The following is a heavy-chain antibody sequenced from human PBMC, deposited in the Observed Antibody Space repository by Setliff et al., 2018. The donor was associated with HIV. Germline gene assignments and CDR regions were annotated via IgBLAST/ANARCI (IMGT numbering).Heavy chain of an antibody. CDR2: IYYSGST. V-gene: IGHV4-39*01. CDR3: ARHNPASVPASSPDY. D-gene: IGHD2-2*01. J-gene: IGHJ4*02. CDR1: GGSISSSSYY. Sequence: ASETLSLTCTVSGGSISSSSYYWGWVRQPPGKGLEWIGTIYYSGSTYYNPSLRSRVTISVDTSRNQFSLRLSSVTAADTAFYYCARHNPASVPASSPDYWGQGTPVTVSS.